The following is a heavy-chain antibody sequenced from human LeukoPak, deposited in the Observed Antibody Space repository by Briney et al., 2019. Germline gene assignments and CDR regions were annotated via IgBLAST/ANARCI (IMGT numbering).Heavy chain of an antibody. Sequence: GASVKVSCKASGYTFTAYYIHWVRQDPGQGLEWMGWISPYTGGTNYAQKFQGRVTITQDRSSNTVYMDLNRLTSDDTALYYCVRDHNSENWGSLGKWGQGTLVTASS. J-gene: IGHJ4*02. V-gene: IGHV1-2*02. CDR1: GYTFTAYY. CDR3: VRDHNSENWGSLGK. D-gene: IGHD7-27*01. CDR2: ISPYTGGT.